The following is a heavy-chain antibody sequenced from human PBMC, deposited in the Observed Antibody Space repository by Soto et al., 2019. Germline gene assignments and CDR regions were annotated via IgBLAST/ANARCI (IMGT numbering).Heavy chain of an antibody. D-gene: IGHD6-19*01. CDR3: ARESFGWSYYFDY. CDR1: GACRSSYY. J-gene: IGHJ4*02. Sequence: EILSLTGTPSGACRSSYYWSWIRQPAGKGLEWIGRIYTSGSTNYNPSLKSRVTMSVDTSKNQFSLKLSSVTAADTAVYYCARESFGWSYYFDYWGQGTLVTVSA. V-gene: IGHV4-4*07. CDR2: IYTSGST.